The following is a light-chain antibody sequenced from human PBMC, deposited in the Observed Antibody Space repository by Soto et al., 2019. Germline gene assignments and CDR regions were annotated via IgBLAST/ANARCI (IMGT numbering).Light chain of an antibody. V-gene: IGLV3-21*02. CDR2: DDY. CDR3: QVWDNSADRVAV. J-gene: IGLJ2*01. Sequence: SSVLNQPPSVSVAPGQPARITCGGDNFGDKSVHWYQQKPGQAPVMVVYDDYDRPSGIPERFSGSKSGNTATLTISGVEAGDEADYFCQVWDNSADRVAVFGGGTKVTVL. CDR1: NFGDKS.